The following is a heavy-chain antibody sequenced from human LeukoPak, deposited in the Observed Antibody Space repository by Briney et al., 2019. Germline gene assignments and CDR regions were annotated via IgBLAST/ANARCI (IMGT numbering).Heavy chain of an antibody. CDR1: GFTFSSYW. Sequence: GGSLRLSCAASGFTFSSYWMSWVRQAPGKGLEWVANIKQDGSEKYYVDSVKGRFTISRDNAKDSLYLQMNSLRAEDTAVYYCARDHRSCSSCLPYFDYWGQGTLVTVSS. J-gene: IGHJ4*02. CDR3: ARDHRSCSSCLPYFDY. V-gene: IGHV3-7*01. D-gene: IGHD6-13*01. CDR2: IKQDGSEK.